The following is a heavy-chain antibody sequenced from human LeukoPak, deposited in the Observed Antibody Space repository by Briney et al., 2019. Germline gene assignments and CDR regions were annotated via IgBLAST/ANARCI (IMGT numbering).Heavy chain of an antibody. CDR1: GFTLSSYA. D-gene: IGHD5-24*01. CDR3: ANSPASSPTIFDY. CDR2: ISGSGGST. J-gene: IGHJ4*02. Sequence: GGSLRLPCAASGFTLSSYAMNWVRQAPGKGLEWVSGISGSGGSTYYADSAKGRFTISRDNSKSTLYLQMNSLRAEDTAVYYCANSPASSPTIFDYWGQGTLVTVSS. V-gene: IGHV3-23*01.